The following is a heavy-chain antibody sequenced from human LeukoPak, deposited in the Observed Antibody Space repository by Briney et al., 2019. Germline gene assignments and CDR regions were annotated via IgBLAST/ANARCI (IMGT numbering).Heavy chain of an antibody. D-gene: IGHD6-19*01. J-gene: IGHJ5*02. Sequence: GGSLRLSCAASGFTFSSYAMSWVRQAPGKGLEWVSAISGSGGSTYYADSVKGRFTISRDNSKNTLYLQMNSLRAEDTAVYYCAKGVSVVVAGRRGNWFDPWGQGTLVTVSS. CDR3: AKGVSVVVAGRRGNWFDP. CDR1: GFTFSSYA. V-gene: IGHV3-23*01. CDR2: ISGSGGST.